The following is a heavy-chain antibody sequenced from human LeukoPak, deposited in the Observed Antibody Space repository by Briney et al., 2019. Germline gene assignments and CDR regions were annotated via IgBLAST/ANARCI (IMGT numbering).Heavy chain of an antibody. J-gene: IGHJ4*02. CDR3: ARHGGGGESYPRVFDY. Sequence: PSETRSLTCTVSGGSISPYYWSWIRQPPGKGLEWIGYIYYSGSTSYNPSLKSRVTISVDTSKNQFSLKLSPVTAADTAVYYCARHGGGGESYPRVFDYWGRGNLVTVSS. CDR1: GGSISPYY. V-gene: IGHV4-59*08. CDR2: IYYSGST. D-gene: IGHD1-26*01.